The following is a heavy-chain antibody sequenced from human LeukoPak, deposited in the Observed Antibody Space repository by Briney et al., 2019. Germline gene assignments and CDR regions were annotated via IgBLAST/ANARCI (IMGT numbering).Heavy chain of an antibody. D-gene: IGHD3-22*01. J-gene: IGHJ4*02. V-gene: IGHV3-23*01. CDR1: GFTFSSYP. CDR2: ISGNSGAT. CDR3: AREWSGYYDSSGYYLDY. Sequence: GGSLRLSCATSGFTFSSYPMSWVRQAPGRGLEWVSVISGNSGATYYADSVKGRFTISRDNAKNSLYLQMNSLRAEDTAVYYCAREWSGYYDSSGYYLDYWGQGTLVTVSS.